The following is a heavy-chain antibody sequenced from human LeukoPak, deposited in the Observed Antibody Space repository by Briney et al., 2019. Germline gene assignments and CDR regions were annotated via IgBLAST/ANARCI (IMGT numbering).Heavy chain of an antibody. D-gene: IGHD3-3*01. CDR2: IYYSGST. Sequence: PSQTLSLTCAVSGGSISSGGYYWSWIRQPPGKGLEWIGYIYYSGSTNYNPSLKSRVTISIDTSKNQFSLKLSSVTAADTAVYYCAASRSMSYDFWSGNGYGLDVWGQGTTVTVAS. J-gene: IGHJ6*02. CDR1: GGSISSGGYY. V-gene: IGHV4-61*08. CDR3: AASRSMSYDFWSGNGYGLDV.